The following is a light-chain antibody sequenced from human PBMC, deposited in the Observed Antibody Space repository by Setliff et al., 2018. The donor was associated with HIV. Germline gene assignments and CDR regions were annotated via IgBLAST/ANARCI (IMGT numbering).Light chain of an antibody. V-gene: IGLV2-14*03. CDR2: DVS. J-gene: IGLJ1*01. CDR3: CSYSSSSTLYV. Sequence: QSVLTQPASVSGSPGQSITISCTGTNSDIGAYNYVSWYQQYPGKAPKPMIYDVSNRPSGVSNRFSGSKSGNTASLTISGLQAEDEADYYCCSYSSSSTLYVFGTGTKVTVL. CDR1: NSDIGAYNY.